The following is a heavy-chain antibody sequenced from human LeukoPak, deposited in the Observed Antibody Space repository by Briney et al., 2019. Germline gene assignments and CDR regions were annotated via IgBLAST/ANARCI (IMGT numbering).Heavy chain of an antibody. CDR1: GGSFSGYC. J-gene: IGHJ4*02. Sequence: PSETLSLTCAVYGGSFSGYCWSWIRQPPGKGLEWIGEINHSGSTNYNPSLKSRVTISVDTSKNQFSLKLSSVTAADTAVYYCARGPDSYGYPSFDYWGQGTLVTVSS. CDR2: INHSGST. CDR3: ARGPDSYGYPSFDY. D-gene: IGHD5-18*01. V-gene: IGHV4-34*01.